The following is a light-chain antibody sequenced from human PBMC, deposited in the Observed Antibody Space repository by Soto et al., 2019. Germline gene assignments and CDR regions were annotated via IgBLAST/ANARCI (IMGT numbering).Light chain of an antibody. J-gene: IGKJ1*01. Sequence: DVVMTQSPLSLPVTLGQPASISCRSSQSLVYSDGDTYLSWFQQRPGQSPRRLIYRVSNRDSGVPDRFSGRGSSNDFKLKISRVEGEDVGVFYCLQGTPWPPTFGQGTKVEIK. CDR1: QSLVYSDGDTY. CDR3: LQGTPWPPT. V-gene: IGKV2-30*01. CDR2: RVS.